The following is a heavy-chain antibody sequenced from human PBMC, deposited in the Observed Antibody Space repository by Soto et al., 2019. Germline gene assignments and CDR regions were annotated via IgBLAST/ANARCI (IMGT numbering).Heavy chain of an antibody. D-gene: IGHD6-13*01. CDR3: ATTYSSSGYGDY. CDR2: FDPEDGET. J-gene: IGHJ4*02. Sequence: ASVKVSCKVSGYTLTELSMHWVRQAPGKGLEWMGGFDPEDGETIYAQKFQGRVTMTEDTSTDTAYMELSSLRSEDTAGYYCATTYSSSGYGDYWGQGTLVTVSS. V-gene: IGHV1-24*01. CDR1: GYTLTELS.